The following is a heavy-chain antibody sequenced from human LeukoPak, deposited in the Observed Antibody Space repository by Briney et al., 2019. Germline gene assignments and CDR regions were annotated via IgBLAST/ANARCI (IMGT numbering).Heavy chain of an antibody. J-gene: IGHJ4*02. D-gene: IGHD1-26*01. Sequence: GGSLRLSCAASGFTFSSYWMNWARQAPGKGLEWVASINHNGNVNYYVDSVKGRFTISRDYAKNSLYLQMNSLRAEDTAMYYCARALWELPFLDYWGQGTLVTVSS. CDR3: ARALWELPFLDY. CDR1: GFTFSSYW. CDR2: INHNGNVN. V-gene: IGHV3-7*01.